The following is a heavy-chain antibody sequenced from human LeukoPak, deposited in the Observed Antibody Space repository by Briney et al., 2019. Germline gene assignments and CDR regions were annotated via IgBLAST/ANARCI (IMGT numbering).Heavy chain of an antibody. D-gene: IGHD3-22*01. CDR3: ARDRYYAIDY. V-gene: IGHV3-74*01. J-gene: IGHJ4*02. CDR1: GFPFSSYW. Sequence: GGSLRLSCADSGFPFSSYWMHWVLQTPGKGLVWVSRVSSDGSTTSYADSVKGRFTISRDNAKNTLYLQMNSLRAEDTAVYYCARDRYYAIDYWGQGTLVTVSS. CDR2: VSSDGSTT.